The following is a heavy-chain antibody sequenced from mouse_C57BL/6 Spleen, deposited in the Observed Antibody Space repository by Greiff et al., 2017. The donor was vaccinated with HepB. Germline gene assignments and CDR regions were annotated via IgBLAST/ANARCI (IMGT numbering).Heavy chain of an antibody. CDR1: GYTFTSYW. CDR3: ARDYDYDWGFAY. D-gene: IGHD2-4*01. CDR2: IDPSDSYT. V-gene: IGHV1-69*01. Sequence: QVQLQQPGAELVMPGASVKLSCKASGYTFTSYWMHWVKQRPGQGLEWIGEIDPSDSYTNYNQKFKGKSTLTVDKSSSTAYMQLSSLTSEDSAVYYCARDYDYDWGFAYWGQGTLVTVSA. J-gene: IGHJ3*01.